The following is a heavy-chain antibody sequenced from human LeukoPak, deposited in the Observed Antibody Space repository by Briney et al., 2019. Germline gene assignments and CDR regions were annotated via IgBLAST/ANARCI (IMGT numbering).Heavy chain of an antibody. Sequence: GESLKISCKGSGYMFTSHWIGWVRQMTGKGLEWMGIIFPGDSDTAYSPSFQGQVTISADKSINTAYLQWNSLKASDSAMYYCATSESQTKFDYWGQGILVTVFS. CDR2: IFPGDSDT. V-gene: IGHV5-51*01. CDR3: ATSESQTKFDY. J-gene: IGHJ4*02. D-gene: IGHD1/OR15-1a*01. CDR1: GYMFTSHW.